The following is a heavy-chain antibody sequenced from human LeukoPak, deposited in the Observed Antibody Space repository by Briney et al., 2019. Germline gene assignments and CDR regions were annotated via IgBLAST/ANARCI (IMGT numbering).Heavy chain of an antibody. CDR3: ARDGGSYYDY. J-gene: IGHJ4*02. V-gene: IGHV3-48*01. CDR2: ISSSSGTI. D-gene: IGHD3-16*01. CDR1: GFTFSSYT. Sequence: GGSLRLSCAASGFTFSSYTMNWVRQAPGKGLEWVSYISSSSGTIYYADSVKGRFTISRDNAKNSLYLHMNSLRAEDTAVYYCARDGGSYYDYWGQGTLVTVSS.